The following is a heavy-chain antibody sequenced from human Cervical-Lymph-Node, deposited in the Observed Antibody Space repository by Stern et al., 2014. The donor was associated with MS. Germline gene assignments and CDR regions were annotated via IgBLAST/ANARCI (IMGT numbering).Heavy chain of an antibody. CDR2: INQDGSQT. V-gene: IGHV3-7*01. D-gene: IGHD1-1*01. CDR3: ASHTTKIASGQTYYYYYGMDV. CDR1: GFTFTTYW. J-gene: IGHJ6*02. Sequence: EVQLVESGGGLVQPGGSLRLSCAASGFTFTTYWMSWVRQAPGKGLEWVANINQDGSQTNYVESVKGRFTISRDNAKNSLFLQVNRMRAEDTAAYYCASHTTKIASGQTYYYYYGMDVWGQGTTVTVSS.